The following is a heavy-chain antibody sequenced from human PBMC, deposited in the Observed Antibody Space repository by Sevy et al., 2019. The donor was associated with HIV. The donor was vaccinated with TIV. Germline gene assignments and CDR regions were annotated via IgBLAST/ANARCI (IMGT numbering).Heavy chain of an antibody. Sequence: GGSLRLSCAGSGFTFGGYMMNWVRQAPGRGLEWVARVSRNGGTPEYGDSAKGRFTISEDNSKNTVYLQLKELRAEDTALYYCVQEGRDDLNPYLDFWGQGILVTVSS. CDR3: VQEGRDDLNPYLDF. CDR1: GFTFGGYM. D-gene: IGHD3-10*01. V-gene: IGHV3-23*01. J-gene: IGHJ4*02. CDR2: VSRNGGTP.